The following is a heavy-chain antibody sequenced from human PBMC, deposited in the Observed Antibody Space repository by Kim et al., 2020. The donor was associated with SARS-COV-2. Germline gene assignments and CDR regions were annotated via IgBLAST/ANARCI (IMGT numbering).Heavy chain of an antibody. CDR2: IRSKAYGGAI. CDR3: TRVGEWSLKD. V-gene: IGHV3-49*04. Sequence: GGSLRLSCIASGFTFGDYALSWVRQAPGKGLEWVGFIRSKAYGGAIEYAASMKGRFTISRDDSKSIAYLEMNSLKTEDTAVYYCTRVGEWSLKDWGQGTLVTVS. J-gene: IGHJ4*02. D-gene: IGHD3-3*01. CDR1: GFTFGDYA.